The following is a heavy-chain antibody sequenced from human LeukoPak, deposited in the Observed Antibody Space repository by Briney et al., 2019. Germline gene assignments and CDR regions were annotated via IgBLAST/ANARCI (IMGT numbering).Heavy chain of an antibody. V-gene: IGHV4-34*01. Sequence: PSETLSFTCAVYGGSFSGYYWSWIRQPPGKGLEWIGEINHSGSTNYNPSLKSRVTISVDTSKNQFSLKLSSVTAADTAVYYCARAYYDFWSGYQFDYWGQGTLVTVSS. CDR3: ARAYYDFWSGYQFDY. J-gene: IGHJ4*02. D-gene: IGHD3-3*01. CDR2: INHSGST. CDR1: GGSFSGYY.